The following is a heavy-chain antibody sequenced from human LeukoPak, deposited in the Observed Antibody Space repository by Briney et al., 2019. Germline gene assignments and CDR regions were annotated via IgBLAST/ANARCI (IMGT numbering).Heavy chain of an antibody. V-gene: IGHV1-69*13. D-gene: IGHD5-18*01. CDR3: ARDRFEDTAMVTRAFDI. J-gene: IGHJ3*02. CDR1: GGTFGSYA. CDR2: IIPIFGTA. Sequence: SVKVSCKASGGTFGSYAISWVRQAPGQGLEWMGGIIPIFGTANYAQKFQGRVTITADESTSTAYMELSSLRSEDTAVYYCARDRFEDTAMVTRAFDIWGQGTMVTVSS.